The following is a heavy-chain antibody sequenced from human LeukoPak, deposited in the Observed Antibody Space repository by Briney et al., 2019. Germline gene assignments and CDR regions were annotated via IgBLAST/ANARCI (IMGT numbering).Heavy chain of an antibody. CDR2: INGGNGKT. CDR3: ARVKDIVVVPAASGWFDP. V-gene: IGHV1-3*01. Sequence: GASVKVSCKASGYTFITYAIHWVRQAPGQRLEWMGWINGGNGKTKYSQKFQGRVTITRDTSASTAYMELRSLRSDDTAVYYCARVKDIVVVPAASGWFDPWGQGTLVTVSS. D-gene: IGHD2-2*01. J-gene: IGHJ5*02. CDR1: GYTFITYA.